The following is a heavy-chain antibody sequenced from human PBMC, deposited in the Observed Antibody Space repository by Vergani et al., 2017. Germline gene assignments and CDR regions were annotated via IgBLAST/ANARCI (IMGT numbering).Heavy chain of an antibody. CDR1: GASIRSSNYY. CDR2: IYYSGST. Sequence: QLQLQESGPGLVKPSATLSLTCSVSGASIRSSNYYWGWIRQPPGKGLEWIASIYYSGSTYYNPSLKSRVTISVDTSKNQFSLKLSSVTAADTAVYFCARHSTGEWLVKLEWIDPWCQGILVTVSS. V-gene: IGHV4-39*01. CDR3: ARHSTGEWLVKLEWIDP. J-gene: IGHJ5*02. D-gene: IGHD6-19*01.